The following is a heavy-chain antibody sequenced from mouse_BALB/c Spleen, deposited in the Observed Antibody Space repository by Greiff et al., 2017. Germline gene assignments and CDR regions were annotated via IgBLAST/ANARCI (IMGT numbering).Heavy chain of an antibody. J-gene: IGHJ3*01. V-gene: IGHV5-6-5*01. D-gene: IGHD2-4*01. CDR1: GFTFSSYA. CDR2: ISSGGST. Sequence: EVQGVESGGGLVKPGGSLKLSCAASGFTFSSYAMSWVRQTPEKRLEWVASISSGGSTYYPDSVKGRFTISRDNARNILYLQMSSLRSEDTAMYYCARADYPFAYWGQGTLVTVSA. CDR3: ARADYPFAY.